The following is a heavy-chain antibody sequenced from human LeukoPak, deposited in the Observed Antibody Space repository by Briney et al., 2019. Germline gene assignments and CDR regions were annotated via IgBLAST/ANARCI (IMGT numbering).Heavy chain of an antibody. CDR3: AKVGGSFAFLDY. D-gene: IGHD1-26*01. CDR2: IYYSGST. J-gene: IGHJ4*02. V-gene: IGHV4-31*03. Sequence: SQTLSLTCTVSGGSISSGGNYWSWIGQHPGKGLEWIGYIYYSGSTYYNPSLKSRVTISVDTSKNQFSLKLSSVTAADTDVYYCAKVGGSFAFLDYWGQGTLATVSS. CDR1: GGSISSGGNY.